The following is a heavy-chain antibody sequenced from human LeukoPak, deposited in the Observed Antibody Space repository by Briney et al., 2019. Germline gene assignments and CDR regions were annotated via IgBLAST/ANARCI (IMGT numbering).Heavy chain of an antibody. Sequence: GGSLRLSCAASGFTFSSYAMHWVRQAPGKGLEWVAVTSYDGSNKYYADPVKGRFTISRDNSKNTLYLQMNSLRAEDTAVYYCARDVGYCSGGSCHSSAFDIWGQGTMVTVSS. J-gene: IGHJ3*02. CDR2: TSYDGSNK. D-gene: IGHD2-15*01. V-gene: IGHV3-30-3*01. CDR1: GFTFSSYA. CDR3: ARDVGYCSGGSCHSSAFDI.